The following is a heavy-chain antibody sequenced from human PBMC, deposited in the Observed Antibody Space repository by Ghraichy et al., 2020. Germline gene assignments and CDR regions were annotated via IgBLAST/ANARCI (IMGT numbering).Heavy chain of an antibody. CDR1: GGSFSGYY. J-gene: IGHJ4*02. Sequence: GSLRLSCAVYGGSFSGYYWSWIRQPPGKGLEWIGEINHSGSTNYNPSLKSRVTISVDTSKNQFSLKLSSVTAADTAVYYCARGLMDHRYDYWGQGTLVTVSS. CDR3: ARGLMDHRYDY. V-gene: IGHV4-34*01. D-gene: IGHD2-8*01. CDR2: INHSGST.